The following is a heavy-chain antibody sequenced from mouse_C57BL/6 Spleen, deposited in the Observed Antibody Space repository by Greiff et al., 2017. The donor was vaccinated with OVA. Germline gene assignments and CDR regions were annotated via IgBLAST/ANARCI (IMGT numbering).Heavy chain of an antibody. Sequence: QVQLQQSGPELVKPGASVKISCKASGYAFSSSWMNWVKQRPGTGLEWIGRIYPGDGDTNYNGKFKGTATLTADKSSSTAYMQLSSLTSEDSAVYFCARGDYGYSFAYWGQGTLVTVSA. J-gene: IGHJ3*01. CDR1: GYAFSSSW. CDR3: ARGDYGYSFAY. V-gene: IGHV1-82*01. CDR2: IYPGDGDT. D-gene: IGHD2-2*01.